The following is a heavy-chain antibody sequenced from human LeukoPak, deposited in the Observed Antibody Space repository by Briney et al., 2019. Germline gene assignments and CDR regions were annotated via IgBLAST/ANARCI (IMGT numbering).Heavy chain of an antibody. J-gene: IGHJ6*03. CDR2: ISGSGGST. Sequence: PGGSLRLSCGASGFSFSDHSMSWVRQAPGKGLEWVSAISGSGGSTYYADSVKGRFTISRDNSKNTLYLQMNSLRAEDTAVYYCAKGTLSYYYYMDVWGKGTTVTVSS. CDR3: AKGTLSYYYYMDV. CDR1: GFSFSDHS. D-gene: IGHD2/OR15-2a*01. V-gene: IGHV3-23*01.